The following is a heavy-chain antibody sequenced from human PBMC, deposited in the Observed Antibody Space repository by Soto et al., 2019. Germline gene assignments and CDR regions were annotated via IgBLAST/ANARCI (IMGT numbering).Heavy chain of an antibody. CDR3: AREHCRGGSCYSGFYP. J-gene: IGHJ5*02. D-gene: IGHD2-15*01. Sequence: SQTLSLTCAISGDSVSSNSAAWNWIRQSPSRGLEWLGRTYYRSKWYNDYAVSVKSRITINPDTSKNQFSLQLNSVTPEDTAVYFCAREHCRGGSCYSGFYPWGQGTLVTVS. CDR2: TYYRSKWYN. CDR1: GDSVSSNSAA. V-gene: IGHV6-1*01.